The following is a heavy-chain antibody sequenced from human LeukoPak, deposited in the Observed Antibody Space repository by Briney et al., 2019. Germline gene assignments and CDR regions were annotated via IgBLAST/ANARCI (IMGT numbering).Heavy chain of an antibody. CDR1: GFSFDGYA. J-gene: IGHJ4*02. CDR2: IRSKAYGAKT. D-gene: IGHD3-22*01. V-gene: IGHV3-49*04. CDR3: TRVNYYDSSSFYYGYSDY. Sequence: PGRSLRVSCSASGFSFDGYAMSWVRQAPGKELEWVGFIRSKAYGAKTNYAASVQGRFSISRDDSRSTVHLQMDSLRTEDTAVYFCTRVNYYDSSSFYYGYSDYWGQGALVTVSS.